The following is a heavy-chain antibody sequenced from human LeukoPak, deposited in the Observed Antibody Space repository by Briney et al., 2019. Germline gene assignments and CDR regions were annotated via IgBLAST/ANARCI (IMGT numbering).Heavy chain of an antibody. Sequence: KPSETLSLTCTVSGGSISSYYWSWIRQPPGKGLEWIGYIYYSGSTNYNPSLKSRVTISVDTSKNQFSLKLSSVTAADTAVYYCARDSGYYDSSGYIRYFDLWGRGTLVTVSS. J-gene: IGHJ2*01. CDR3: ARDSGYYDSSGYIRYFDL. CDR2: IYYSGST. V-gene: IGHV4-59*01. CDR1: GGSISSYY. D-gene: IGHD3-22*01.